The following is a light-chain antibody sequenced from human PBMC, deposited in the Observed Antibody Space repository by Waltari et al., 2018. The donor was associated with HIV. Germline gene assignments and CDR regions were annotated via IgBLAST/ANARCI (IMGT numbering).Light chain of an antibody. V-gene: IGLV2-14*03. CDR1: SSDVGGYNY. J-gene: IGLJ2*01. CDR3: SSYTSSSTPLVV. Sequence: QSALTQPASVSGSPGQSITISCTGTSSDVGGYNYVSWYQQHPGKAPKLMIYDVSTRPAGVSNRFAGSKSGNTASLPISGLQAEDEAYYYCSSYTSSSTPLVVFGGGTKLTVL. CDR2: DVS.